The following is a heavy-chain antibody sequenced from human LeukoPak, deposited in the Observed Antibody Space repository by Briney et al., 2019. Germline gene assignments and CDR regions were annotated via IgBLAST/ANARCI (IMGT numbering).Heavy chain of an antibody. D-gene: IGHD6-19*01. Sequence: GRSLRLSCAASGFTFDDYAMHWVRQAPGKGLEWVSGISWNSGSIGYADSVKGRFTISRDNAKNSLYLQMNSLRAEDTAVYYCAKEFRSSGWYGAFDIWGQGTMVTVSS. CDR3: AKEFRSSGWYGAFDI. CDR1: GFTFDDYA. V-gene: IGHV3-9*01. CDR2: ISWNSGSI. J-gene: IGHJ3*02.